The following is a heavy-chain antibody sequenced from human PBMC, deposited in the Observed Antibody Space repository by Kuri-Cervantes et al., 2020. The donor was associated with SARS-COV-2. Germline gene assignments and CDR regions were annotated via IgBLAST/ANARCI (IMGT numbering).Heavy chain of an antibody. CDR1: GFTFSSFA. V-gene: IGHV3-23*01. Sequence: GGSLRLSCAGSGFTFSSFAMAWVRQAPGEGLEWISDITDEGADTYFADSVKGRFTISRDNSKYSLALQMSSLRAEDTAIYYRVKCSAAFHPCYLDYWGQGNLVTVSS. CDR3: VKCSAAFHPCYLDY. D-gene: IGHD3-10*02. CDR2: ITDEGADT. J-gene: IGHJ4*03.